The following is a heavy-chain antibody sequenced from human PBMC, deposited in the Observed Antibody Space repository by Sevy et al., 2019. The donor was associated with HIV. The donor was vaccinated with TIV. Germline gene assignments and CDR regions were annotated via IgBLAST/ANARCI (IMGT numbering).Heavy chain of an antibody. D-gene: IGHD3-10*01. Sequence: GGSLRLSCAVSGFTFRNFWMSWVRQAPGKGLEWVANIRQDGSEKYYVDSVRGRFTISRDNAKNSLFLQLNSLRADDTAIYYCVKSYFGSGTSYGMDLWGRGTTVTVS. CDR3: VKSYFGSGTSYGMDL. V-gene: IGHV3-7*01. CDR1: GFTFRNFW. CDR2: IRQDGSEK. J-gene: IGHJ6*02.